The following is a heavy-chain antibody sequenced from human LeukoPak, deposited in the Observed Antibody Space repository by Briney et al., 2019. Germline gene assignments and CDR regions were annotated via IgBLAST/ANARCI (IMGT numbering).Heavy chain of an antibody. CDR1: GFTFSHYS. CDR2: IYSGGST. Sequence: GGSLRLSCAASGFTFSHYSMNWVRQAPGKGLEWVSVIYSGGSTYYADSVKGRFTISRDNSKNTLYLQMNSLRAEDTAVYCCARDDSSWYTWGQGTLVTVSS. CDR3: ARDDSSWYT. V-gene: IGHV3-66*01. J-gene: IGHJ5*02. D-gene: IGHD6-13*01.